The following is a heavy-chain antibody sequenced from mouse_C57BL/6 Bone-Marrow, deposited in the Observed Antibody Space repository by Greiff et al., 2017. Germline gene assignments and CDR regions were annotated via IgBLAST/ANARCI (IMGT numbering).Heavy chain of an antibody. CDR1: GFTFSSYG. V-gene: IGHV5-6*02. D-gene: IGHD2-2*01. J-gene: IGHJ4*01. Sequence: EVKLVESGGDLVKPGGSLKLSCAASGFTFSSYGMSWVRQTPDKRLEWVATISSGGSYTYYPDSVKGRFTISRDHAKNTLYLQKSSLKSEDTAMYYCARRIYYGYGGPFYAMDYWGQGTSVTVSS. CDR2: ISSGGSYT. CDR3: ARRIYYGYGGPFYAMDY.